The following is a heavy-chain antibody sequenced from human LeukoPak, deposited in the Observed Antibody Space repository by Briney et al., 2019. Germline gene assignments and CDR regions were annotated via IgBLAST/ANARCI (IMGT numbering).Heavy chain of an antibody. J-gene: IGHJ4*02. CDR3: ARKGGFDY. CDR1: GFTFSSYE. D-gene: IGHD2-15*01. Sequence: GGSLRLSCAASGFTFSSYEMNWVRQAPGKGLEWVSYISGSGTTIYYADSVKGRFTISRDTAKNSLYLQMNSLRAEDTAVYYCARKGGFDYWGQGTLVTFSS. V-gene: IGHV3-48*03. CDR2: ISGSGTTI.